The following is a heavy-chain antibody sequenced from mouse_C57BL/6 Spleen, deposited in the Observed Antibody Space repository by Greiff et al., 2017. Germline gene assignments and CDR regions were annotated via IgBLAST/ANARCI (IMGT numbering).Heavy chain of an antibody. CDR3: ARGVYSICAGFAY. Sequence: VQLQQPGAELVKPGASVKLSCKASGYTFTSYWMHWVKQRPGRGLVWIGRMNPNSGGTKYNEKFKSKATLTVDKPSSTAYMPLSSLTSEDSAVYYCARGVYSICAGFAYWGQGTLVTVSA. CDR2: MNPNSGGT. V-gene: IGHV1-72*01. D-gene: IGHD6-2*01. J-gene: IGHJ3*01. CDR1: GYTFTSYW.